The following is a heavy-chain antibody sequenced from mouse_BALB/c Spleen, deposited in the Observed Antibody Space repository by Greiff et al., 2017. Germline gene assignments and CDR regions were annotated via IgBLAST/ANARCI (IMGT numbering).Heavy chain of an antibody. J-gene: IGHJ2*01. V-gene: IGHV1-14*01. CDR3: ARLYGNPDY. Sequence: EVKLMESGPELVKPGASVKMSCKASGYTFTSYVMHWVKQKPGQGLEWIGYINPYNDGTKYNEKFKGKATLTSDKSSSTAYMELSSLTSEDSAVYYCARLYGNPDYWGQGTTLTVSS. D-gene: IGHD2-1*01. CDR1: GYTFTSYV. CDR2: INPYNDGT.